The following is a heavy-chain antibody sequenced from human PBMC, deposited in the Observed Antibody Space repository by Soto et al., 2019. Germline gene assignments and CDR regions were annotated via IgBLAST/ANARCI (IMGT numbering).Heavy chain of an antibody. CDR3: AKDIRGSYAHDAFDI. Sequence: PGGSLRLSCAASGFTFDDYAMHWVRQAPGKGLEWVSGISWNSGSIGYADSVKGRFTISRDNAKNSLYLQMNSLRAEDTALYYCAKDIRGSYAHDAFDIWGQGTMVTVSS. CDR2: ISWNSGSI. D-gene: IGHD3-10*01. CDR1: GFTFDDYA. V-gene: IGHV3-9*01. J-gene: IGHJ3*02.